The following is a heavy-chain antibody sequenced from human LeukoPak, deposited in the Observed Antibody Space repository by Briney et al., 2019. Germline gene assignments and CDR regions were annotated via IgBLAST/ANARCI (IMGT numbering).Heavy chain of an antibody. Sequence: SVTVSCKASGGTFSTYAITWVRQAPGQGLEWMGRILPIFDMANYAQKFQRRVTITADTSTRTAYMELSSLRSDDTAVYYCARDGGWLQTQNHYYYHGMDVWGQGTTVTVSS. J-gene: IGHJ6*02. D-gene: IGHD5-24*01. CDR3: ARDGGWLQTQNHYYYHGMDV. CDR1: GGTFSTYA. CDR2: ILPIFDMA. V-gene: IGHV1-69*10.